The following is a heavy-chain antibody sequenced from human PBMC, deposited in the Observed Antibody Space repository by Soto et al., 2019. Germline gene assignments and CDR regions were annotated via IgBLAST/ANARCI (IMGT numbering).Heavy chain of an antibody. J-gene: IGHJ4*02. CDR1: GYTFTSYY. Sequence: GASVKVSCKASGYTFTSYYMHWVRQAPGQGLEWMGIINPSGGSTRYAQKFQDRVTMTRDTSTNTVYMELSSLRSEDSAVYYCAREAPEGYRFDYWGQGTLVTVSS. D-gene: IGHD5-12*01. V-gene: IGHV1-46*03. CDR2: INPSGGST. CDR3: AREAPEGYRFDY.